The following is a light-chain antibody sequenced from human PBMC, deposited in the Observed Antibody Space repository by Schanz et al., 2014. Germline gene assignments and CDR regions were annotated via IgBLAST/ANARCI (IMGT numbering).Light chain of an antibody. CDR3: QQYGSSPIT. J-gene: IGKJ3*01. V-gene: IGKV3-20*01. CDR1: QRISNID. Sequence: ETVLTQSPGTLSLSPGERATLSCRASQRISNIDLAWYQQKPGQAPNLLVYGASRRATGVPDRFSGSGSGTDFTLTISRLEPEDFAVYYCQQYGSSPITFGPGTKVDIK. CDR2: GAS.